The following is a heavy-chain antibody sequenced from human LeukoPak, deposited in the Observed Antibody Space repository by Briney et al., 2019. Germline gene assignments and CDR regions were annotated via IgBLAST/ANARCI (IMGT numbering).Heavy chain of an antibody. CDR2: IKQDGSEK. CDR1: GFTFSSYW. Sequence: GGSLRLSCAASGFTFSSYWMSWVRQAPGKGLEWVANIKQDGSEKYYVDSVKGRFTISRDNAKNSLYLQMNSLRAEDTAVYYCARSTHSGSYLRFDPWGQGTLVTVSS. V-gene: IGHV3-7*03. D-gene: IGHD1-26*01. J-gene: IGHJ5*02. CDR3: ARSTHSGSYLRFDP.